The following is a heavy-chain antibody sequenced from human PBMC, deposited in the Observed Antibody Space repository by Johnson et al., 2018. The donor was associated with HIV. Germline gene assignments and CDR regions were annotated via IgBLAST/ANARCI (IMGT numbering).Heavy chain of an antibody. CDR1: GFTFSNAW. CDR2: IKSKTDGGTT. D-gene: IGHD1-26*01. V-gene: IGHV3-15*01. J-gene: IGHJ3*02. Sequence: MQLVESGGGLVRPGGSLRLSCAASGFTFSNAWMSWVRQAPGKGLEWVGRIKSKTDGGTTEYAAPVKGRFTISRDDSKNTLYLQMNSLKTEDTAVYYCTTPSGSYVSSYDAFDIWGQGTMVTVSS. CDR3: TTPSGSYVSSYDAFDI.